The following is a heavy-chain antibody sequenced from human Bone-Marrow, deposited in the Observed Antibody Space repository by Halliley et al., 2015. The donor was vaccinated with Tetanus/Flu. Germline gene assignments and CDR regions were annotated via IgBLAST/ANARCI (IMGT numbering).Heavy chain of an antibody. J-gene: IGHJ4*02. CDR2: TFYRSKWYN. CDR3: ARGVTSPDY. D-gene: IGHD2-21*02. V-gene: IGHV6-1*01. Sequence: GLGWLGRTFYRSKWYNDYTVSVKSRITINPDTSKNQLSLQLNSVTPEDTAVYYCARGVTSPDYWGQGTLVAVSS.